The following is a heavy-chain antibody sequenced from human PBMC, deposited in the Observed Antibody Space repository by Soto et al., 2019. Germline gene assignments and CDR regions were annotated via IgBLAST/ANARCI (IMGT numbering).Heavy chain of an antibody. Sequence: QVQLVESGGGVVQPGRSLRLSCAASGFTFSSYGMHWVRQAPGKGLEWVAVISYDGSNKYYADSVKGRFTISRDNSKNTLYLQMNSLRAEDTAVYYCAKDNAVQTTGVVYWGQGTLVTVSS. CDR2: ISYDGSNK. J-gene: IGHJ4*02. CDR1: GFTFSSYG. D-gene: IGHD2-15*01. V-gene: IGHV3-30*18. CDR3: AKDNAVQTTGVVY.